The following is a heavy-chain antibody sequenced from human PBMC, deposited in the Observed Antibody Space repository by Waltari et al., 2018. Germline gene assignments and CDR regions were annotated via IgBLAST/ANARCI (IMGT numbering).Heavy chain of an antibody. Sequence: QLQLQESGPGLVKPSETLSLTCTVSGGSISSSSYYWGWIRQPPGKVLEWIGSIYYSGSTYYNPSLKSRVTISVDTSKNQFSLKLSSVTAADTAVYYCARAPGECLLQIDYWGQGTLVTVSS. CDR2: IYYSGST. J-gene: IGHJ4*02. V-gene: IGHV4-39*07. D-gene: IGHD3-3*01. CDR1: GGSISSSSYY. CDR3: ARAPGECLLQIDY.